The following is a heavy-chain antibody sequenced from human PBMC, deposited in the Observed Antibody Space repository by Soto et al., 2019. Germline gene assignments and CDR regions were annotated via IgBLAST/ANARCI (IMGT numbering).Heavy chain of an antibody. CDR1: GFTFSNSA. CDR3: AAEPYYGSGSYYTSNRFDP. Sequence: SVKVSCKASGFTFSNSAVQWVRQARGQRLEWIGWIVVGNGNTNYAQKFQERVTITRDTFTDTACMELSSLRTEDTAVYYCAAEPYYGSGSYYTSNRFDPWGQGTLVTVSS. D-gene: IGHD3-10*01. J-gene: IGHJ5*02. V-gene: IGHV1-58*01. CDR2: IVVGNGNT.